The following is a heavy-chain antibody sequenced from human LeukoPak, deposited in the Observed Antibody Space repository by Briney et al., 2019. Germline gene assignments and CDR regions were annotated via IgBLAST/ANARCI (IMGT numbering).Heavy chain of an antibody. Sequence: GGSLRLSCAASGFTFSSYSMNWVRQAPGKGLEWISYIGIDSGNTDYADSVKGRFTISGDKAKNSLYLQMNSLRVEDTAVYYCARDYKYAFDNWGQGTLVTVSS. D-gene: IGHD5-24*01. CDR1: GFTFSSYS. CDR3: ARDYKYAFDN. CDR2: IGIDSGNT. J-gene: IGHJ4*02. V-gene: IGHV3-48*01.